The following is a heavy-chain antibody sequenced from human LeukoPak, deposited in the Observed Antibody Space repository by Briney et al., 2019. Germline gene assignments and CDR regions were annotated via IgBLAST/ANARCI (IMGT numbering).Heavy chain of an antibody. CDR1: GGSISSYY. V-gene: IGHV4-59*01. J-gene: IGHJ5*02. CDR3: ARLNYYNSSGYQNWFDP. CDR2: IYYSGST. D-gene: IGHD3-22*01. Sequence: PSETLSLTCTVSGGSISSYYWSWIRQPPGKGLEWIGYIYYSGSTNYNPSLKSRVTISVDTSKNQFSLKLSSVTAADTAVYYCARLNYYNSSGYQNWFDPWGQGTLVTVSP.